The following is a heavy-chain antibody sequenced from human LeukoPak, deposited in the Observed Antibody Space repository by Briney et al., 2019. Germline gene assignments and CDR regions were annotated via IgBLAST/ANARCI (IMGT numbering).Heavy chain of an antibody. CDR3: TRGGGGSFPPY. CDR2: INSDGSST. D-gene: IGHD2-21*01. J-gene: IGHJ4*02. Sequence: PGGSLRLSCAASGFTFSSYWMHWVRQAPGKGLVWVSRINSDGSSTSYADSVKGRFTISRDNAKNTLYLQMNSLRAEDTAVYYCTRGGGGSFPPYWGQGTLVTVSS. CDR1: GFTFSSYW. V-gene: IGHV3-74*01.